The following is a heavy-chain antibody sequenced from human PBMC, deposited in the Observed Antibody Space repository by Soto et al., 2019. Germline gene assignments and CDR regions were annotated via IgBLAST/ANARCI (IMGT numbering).Heavy chain of an antibody. D-gene: IGHD1-1*01. Sequence: SGPTLVNPTQTRSLTCTLSGFSLTSGGGGVVWIRQPPGKALECRAGIDWNEYKTYSPSLXNRLTVTKDTFRNHILLTMTNLDPADTATYYCAHRPNWGTGGMGPWAQGTTVTVSS. CDR1: GFSLTSGGGG. V-gene: IGHV2-5*01. J-gene: IGHJ6*02. CDR3: AHRPNWGTGGMGP. CDR2: IDWNEYK.